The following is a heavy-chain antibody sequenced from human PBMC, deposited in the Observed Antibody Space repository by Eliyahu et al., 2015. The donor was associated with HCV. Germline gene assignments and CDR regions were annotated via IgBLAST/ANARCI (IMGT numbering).Heavy chain of an antibody. V-gene: IGHV3-23*01. CDR1: GCTFXXXA. D-gene: IGHD6-6*01. Sequence: EVQLLEPGGGLVQPGGSLRXSCAASGCTFXXXAMSWVRQAPGKGLEWVSAISGSGGSTYYADSVKGRFTISRDNSKNTLYLQMNSLRAEDTAVYYCAKSREEYSSSSVDNYFDYWGQGTLVTVSS. CDR2: ISGSGGST. J-gene: IGHJ4*02. CDR3: AKSREEYSSSSVDNYFDY.